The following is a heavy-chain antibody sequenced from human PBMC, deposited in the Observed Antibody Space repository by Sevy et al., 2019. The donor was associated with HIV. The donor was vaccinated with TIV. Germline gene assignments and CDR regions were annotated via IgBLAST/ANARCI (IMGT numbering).Heavy chain of an antibody. CDR1: GGSFSGYY. V-gene: IGHV4-34*01. CDR3: ARVPPVVVVPGAPSWFDP. Sequence: NPSETLSLTCAVYGGSFSGYYWNWIRQTPGKGLEWIGEINHSGSTNYNPSLKSRVTISVDTSKNQFSLRLNSVTAADTAVYYCARVPPVVVVPGAPSWFDPWGQGTLVTVSS. D-gene: IGHD2-2*01. J-gene: IGHJ5*02. CDR2: INHSGST.